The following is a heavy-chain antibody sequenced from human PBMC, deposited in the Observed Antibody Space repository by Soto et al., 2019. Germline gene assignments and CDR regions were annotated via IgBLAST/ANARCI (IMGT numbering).Heavy chain of an antibody. J-gene: IGHJ4*01. D-gene: IGHD3-3*01. V-gene: IGHV4-59*01. CDR3: AGEGALATFGVV. CDR2: VYYGGST. Sequence: WTWIRQPPGRGLEWIGHVYYGGSTNYNPSLQSRVTISLDTSKNQFSLRLTSMTAADAAVYYCAGEGALATFGVVWCHGTRVTFSS.